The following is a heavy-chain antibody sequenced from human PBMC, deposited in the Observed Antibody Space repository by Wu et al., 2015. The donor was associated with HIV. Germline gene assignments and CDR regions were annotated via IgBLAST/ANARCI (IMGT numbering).Heavy chain of an antibody. V-gene: IGHV1-2*02. D-gene: IGHD2-21*01. Sequence: QLHLVQSGAEMKKPGASVRVSCQTSGYTFTAHYIHWVRQAPGQGLEWMGWIRPDSGATNYAERFEDRVTMTRDASISTAYMQLRRLRSDDTAVYFCARDLGDDFAVRGFYWYMDVWGRGTAITVSS. CDR1: GYTFTAHY. CDR3: ARDLGDDFAVRGFYWYMDV. CDR2: IRPDSGAT. J-gene: IGHJ6*03.